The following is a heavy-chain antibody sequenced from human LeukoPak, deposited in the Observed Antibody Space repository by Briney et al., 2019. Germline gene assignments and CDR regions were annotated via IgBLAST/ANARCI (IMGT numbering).Heavy chain of an antibody. V-gene: IGHV4-31*03. Sequence: SETLSLTCTVSGGSISSGGYFWSWIRQNPGKGLEWIGYIYHGGNTYYNPSLKSRVTISVDTSKNQFSLTLSSVTAADTAMYYCARVRYYGSGEEIDPWGREPWSPSPQ. CDR1: GGSISSGGYF. J-gene: IGHJ5*02. CDR2: IYHGGNT. CDR3: ARVRYYGSGEEIDP. D-gene: IGHD3-10*01.